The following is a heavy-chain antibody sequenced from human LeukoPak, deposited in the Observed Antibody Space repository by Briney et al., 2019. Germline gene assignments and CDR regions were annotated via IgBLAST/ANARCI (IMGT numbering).Heavy chain of an antibody. Sequence: SETLSLTCAVYGGSFSGYYWSWIRQPPGKGLEWIGEINHSGSTNYNPSLKSRVTISVDTSKNQFSLKLSSVTAADTAVYYCARGGWSAFDIWGQGTMVTVSS. CDR3: ARGGWSAFDI. CDR2: INHSGST. V-gene: IGHV4-34*01. J-gene: IGHJ3*02. CDR1: GGSFSGYY. D-gene: IGHD3-3*01.